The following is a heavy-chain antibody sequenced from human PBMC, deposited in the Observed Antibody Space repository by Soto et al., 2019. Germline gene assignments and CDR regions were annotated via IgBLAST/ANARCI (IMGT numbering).Heavy chain of an antibody. Sequence: QVQLVQSGAEVKKPGSSVKVSCTASGGTFNSYTLNWVRQAPGQRLEWVGRVNPIVGMSHSASTFQVRVTMAADKSTSIAYMDLTGLKSEDTAVYYCATSYGSGSTHFGSCGQGTLVTVS. CDR3: ATSYGSGSTHFGS. V-gene: IGHV1-69*02. CDR1: GGTFNSYT. D-gene: IGHD3-10*01. J-gene: IGHJ4*02. CDR2: VNPIVGMS.